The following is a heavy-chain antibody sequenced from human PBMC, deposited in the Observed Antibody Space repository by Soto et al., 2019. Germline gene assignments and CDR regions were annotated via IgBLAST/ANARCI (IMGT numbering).Heavy chain of an antibody. CDR1: GFTFSSYG. CDR3: AKVGRLRYYYYYGMDV. CDR2: ISYDGSNK. J-gene: IGHJ6*02. Sequence: GGSLRLSCAASGFTFSSYGMHWVRQAPGKGLEWVAVISYDGSNKYYADSVKGRFTISRDNSKNTLYLQMNSLRAEDTAVYYCAKVGRLRYYYYYGMDVWGQGTTVTVSS. V-gene: IGHV3-30*18. D-gene: IGHD4-17*01.